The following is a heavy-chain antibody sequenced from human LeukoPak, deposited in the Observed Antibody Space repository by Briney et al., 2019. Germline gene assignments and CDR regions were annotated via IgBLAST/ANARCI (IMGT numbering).Heavy chain of an antibody. J-gene: IGHJ4*02. V-gene: IGHV3-23*01. Sequence: GGSLRLSCVVSGISLSNYAMTWVRQAPGKGLEWVSYISERGGSTTYADSVKGRFTISRDTSLNTLYLQMNNLRAEDTAVYFCAKRGVVIRGILVVGYHQEAYHYDFWGQGDLVTVSS. CDR1: GISLSNYA. CDR3: AKRGVVIRGILVVGYHQEAYHYDF. CDR2: ISERGGST. D-gene: IGHD3-10*01.